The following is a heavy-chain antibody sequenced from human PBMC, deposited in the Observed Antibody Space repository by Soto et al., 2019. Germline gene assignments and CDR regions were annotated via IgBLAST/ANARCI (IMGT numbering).Heavy chain of an antibody. J-gene: IGHJ4*02. Sequence: QVQLVESGGGVVQPGRSLRLSCAASGFTFRSYGMHWVRQAPGKGLEWVGVISYDGSNKYYADSVKGRFTISRDNSKNTLHLQINSLRAEDTAVYYCAKEQYSSLASRPPCDFWGQGTLLTVSS. D-gene: IGHD6-6*01. CDR3: AKEQYSSLASRPPCDF. V-gene: IGHV3-30*18. CDR1: GFTFRSYG. CDR2: ISYDGSNK.